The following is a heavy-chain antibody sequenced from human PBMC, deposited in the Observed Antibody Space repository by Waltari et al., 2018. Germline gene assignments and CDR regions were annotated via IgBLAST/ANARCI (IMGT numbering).Heavy chain of an antibody. Sequence: QVQLVESGGGVVQPGRSLRLSCAASGFTYSSYGMHWVRQAPGKGLEWVAVISYDGSNKYYADSVKGRFTISRDNSKNTLYLQMNSLRAEDTAVYYCAKLIGHRNNIWGQGTMVTVSS. D-gene: IGHD4-4*01. J-gene: IGHJ3*02. V-gene: IGHV3-30*18. CDR1: GFTYSSYG. CDR2: ISYDGSNK. CDR3: AKLIGHRNNI.